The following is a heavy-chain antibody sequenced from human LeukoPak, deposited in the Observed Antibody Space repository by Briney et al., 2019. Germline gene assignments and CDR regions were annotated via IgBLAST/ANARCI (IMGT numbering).Heavy chain of an antibody. Sequence: PGRSLRLSCAASGFTFDDYAMHWVRQAPGKGLEWVSGISWNSGSIGYADSVRGRFTISRDNAKNSLYLQMNSLRAEDTALYYCAKHQLRYFDWLTWDPYFDYWGQGTLVTVSS. V-gene: IGHV3-9*01. J-gene: IGHJ4*02. CDR2: ISWNSGSI. CDR1: GFTFDDYA. CDR3: AKHQLRYFDWLTWDPYFDY. D-gene: IGHD3-9*01.